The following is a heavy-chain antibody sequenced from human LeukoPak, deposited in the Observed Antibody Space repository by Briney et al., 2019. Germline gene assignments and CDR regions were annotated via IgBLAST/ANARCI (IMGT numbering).Heavy chain of an antibody. CDR3: VKEGGGGGG. CDR2: ITGSGDST. CDR1: GFTFSSYA. V-gene: IGHV3-23*01. Sequence: QSGGSLRLSCAASGFTFSSYAMSWVRQAPGKGLEWVSAITGSGDSTYYADSVKGRFAISRDNPKNTLYLHMNSLRADDTAVYYCVKEGGGGGGGGQGTVVTVSS. J-gene: IGHJ3*01. D-gene: IGHD1-26*01.